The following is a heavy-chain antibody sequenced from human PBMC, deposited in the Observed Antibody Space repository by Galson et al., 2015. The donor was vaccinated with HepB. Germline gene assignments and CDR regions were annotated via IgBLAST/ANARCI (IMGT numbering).Heavy chain of an antibody. CDR2: IYHSGST. CDR3: ARGDENSSSQKLYGMDV. D-gene: IGHD6-13*01. Sequence: SETLSLTCAVSGGSISSSNWWSWVRQPPGKGLEWIGEIYHSGSTNYNPSLKSRVTISVDKSKNQFSLKLSSVTAADTAVYYCARGDENSSSQKLYGMDVWGQGTTVTVSS. V-gene: IGHV4-4*02. J-gene: IGHJ6*02. CDR1: GGSISSSNW.